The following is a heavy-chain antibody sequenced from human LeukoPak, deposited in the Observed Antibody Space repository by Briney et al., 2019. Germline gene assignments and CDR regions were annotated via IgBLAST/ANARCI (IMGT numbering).Heavy chain of an antibody. D-gene: IGHD6-19*01. J-gene: IGHJ5*02. CDR1: GGSISSGSYY. Sequence: PSETLSLTCTVSGGSISSGSYYWGWIRQPPGKGLEWIGSLYYSGSTYYNPSLKSRVTISVDTSKNQFSLKLSSVTAADTAVYYCARQGGSGWYGMPQNWFDPWGQGTLVTVSS. CDR3: ARQGGSGWYGMPQNWFDP. V-gene: IGHV4-39*07. CDR2: LYYSGST.